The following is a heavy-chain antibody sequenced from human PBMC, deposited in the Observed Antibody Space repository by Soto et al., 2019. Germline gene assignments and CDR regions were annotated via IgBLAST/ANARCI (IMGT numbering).Heavy chain of an antibody. CDR3: ARGVVVDFDP. Sequence: QVQLQESGPGLVKPSETLSLTCTVSGDSVTSGTYFWTWIRQPPGKGLEWIGYIYYSGHTKYNPSLERRVTMSLHTFKNQFSLQLNSVTAADTAVYYCARGVVVDFDPWGQGTLVTVSS. CDR1: GDSVTSGTYF. V-gene: IGHV4-61*01. CDR2: IYYSGHT. D-gene: IGHD2-21*01. J-gene: IGHJ5*02.